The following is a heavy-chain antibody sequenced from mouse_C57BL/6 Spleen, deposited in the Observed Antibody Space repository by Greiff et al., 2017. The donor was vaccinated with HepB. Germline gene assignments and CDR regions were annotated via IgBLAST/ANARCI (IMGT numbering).Heavy chain of an antibody. CDR3: ARGYDEDYYFDD. V-gene: IGHV1-55*01. J-gene: IGHJ2*01. CDR1: GYTFTSYW. D-gene: IGHD2-2*01. Sequence: VQLQQPGAELVKPGASVKMSCKASGYTFTSYWITWVKQRPGQGLEWIGDIYPGSGSTNYNEKFKSKATLTVDTSSSTAYMQLISLTSEDSAVYYCARGYDEDYYFDDWGQGTTLTVSS. CDR2: IYPGSGST.